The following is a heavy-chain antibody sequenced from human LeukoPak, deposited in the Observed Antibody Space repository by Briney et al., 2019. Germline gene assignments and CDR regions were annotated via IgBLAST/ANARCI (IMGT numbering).Heavy chain of an antibody. CDR1: GYTFTNYH. D-gene: IGHD2-2*01. Sequence: SVTVSCKASGYTFTNYHINWVRQAPGQGLEWMGGIIPIFGTANYAQKFQGRVTITADESTSTAYMELSSLRSEDTAVYYCARERENSKYQMHLFDYWGQGTLVTVSS. V-gene: IGHV1-69*13. CDR2: IIPIFGTA. J-gene: IGHJ4*02. CDR3: ARERENSKYQMHLFDY.